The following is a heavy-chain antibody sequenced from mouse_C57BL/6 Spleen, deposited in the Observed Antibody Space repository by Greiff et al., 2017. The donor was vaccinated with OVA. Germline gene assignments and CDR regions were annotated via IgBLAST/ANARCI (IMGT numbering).Heavy chain of an antibody. V-gene: IGHV1-81*01. CDR1: GYTFTSYG. J-gene: IGHJ4*01. CDR2: IYPRSGNT. D-gene: IGHD1-1*01. Sequence: LVESGAELARPGASVKLSCKASGYTFTSYGISWVKQRTGQGLEWIGEIYPRSGNTYYNAKFKGKATLTADKSSSTAYMELRSLTSEDSAVYFCARGITTVVANYAMDYWGQGTSVTVSS. CDR3: ARGITTVVANYAMDY.